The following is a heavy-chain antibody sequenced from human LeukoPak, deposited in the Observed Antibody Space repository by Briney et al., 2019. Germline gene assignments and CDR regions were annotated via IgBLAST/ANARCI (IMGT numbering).Heavy chain of an antibody. Sequence: SETLSLTCTVSGGSISSSSYYWGWIRQPPGKGLEWIGSIYHSGSTYYNPSLKSRVTISVDTSKNQFSLKVSSVTAADTAVYYCASGPPHGATSPFDYWGQGTLVTVSS. CDR2: IYHSGST. CDR3: ASGPPHGATSPFDY. V-gene: IGHV4-39*07. J-gene: IGHJ4*02. D-gene: IGHD3-10*01. CDR1: GGSISSSSYY.